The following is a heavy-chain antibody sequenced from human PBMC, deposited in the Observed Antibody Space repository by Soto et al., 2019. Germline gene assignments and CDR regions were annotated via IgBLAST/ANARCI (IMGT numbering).Heavy chain of an antibody. Sequence: TSETLSLTCTVSGGSISSYYWSWIRQPPGKGLEWIGYIYYSGSTNYNPSLKSRVTISVDTSKNQFSLNLSSVTAADTAVYYCARGPDYDFWSGYYTDYYYYYMDVWGKGTTVTVSS. D-gene: IGHD3-3*01. J-gene: IGHJ6*03. CDR3: ARGPDYDFWSGYYTDYYYYYMDV. CDR2: IYYSGST. CDR1: GGSISSYY. V-gene: IGHV4-59*08.